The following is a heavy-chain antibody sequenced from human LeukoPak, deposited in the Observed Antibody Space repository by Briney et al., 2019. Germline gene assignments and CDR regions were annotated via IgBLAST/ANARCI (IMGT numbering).Heavy chain of an antibody. D-gene: IGHD1-1*01. V-gene: IGHV3-48*01. J-gene: IGHJ4*02. CDR1: GSPLSSYS. CDR3: VRVKGTYFDY. CDR2: ISPSSGNI. Sequence: GGSLRLSCVASGSPLSSYSINWIRQAPGKGLEWVSYISPSSGNIYYLDSVQGRFTVSRDNDRNSLFLQIDSPTAEDTAVYFCVRVKGTYFDYWGQGALVTVSS.